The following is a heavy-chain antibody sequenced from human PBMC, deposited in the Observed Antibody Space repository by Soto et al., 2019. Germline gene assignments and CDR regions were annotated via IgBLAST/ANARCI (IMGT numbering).Heavy chain of an antibody. CDR2: MNSKTGDT. CDR3: ARGVGTSWFDP. J-gene: IGHJ5*02. CDR1: GYTFIAHY. D-gene: IGHD1-26*01. V-gene: IGHV1-2*02. Sequence: QVQLVQPGTELRSPGASVKVSCGASGYTFIAHYVHWVRQAPGQGLEWMGWMNSKTGDTRVAQKLQDGVTLTRDTSINTAFMELSRVTSDDTATYYCARGVGTSWFDPWGQGTLVIVSS.